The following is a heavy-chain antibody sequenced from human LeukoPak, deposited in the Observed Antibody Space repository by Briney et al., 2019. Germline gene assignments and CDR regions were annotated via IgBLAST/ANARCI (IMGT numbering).Heavy chain of an antibody. D-gene: IGHD1-26*01. J-gene: IGHJ4*02. CDR1: GYTFTGYY. Sequence: ASVKVSCKASGYTFTGYYMHWVRQAPGQGLEWMGWINPNSGGTNYAQKFQDRVTMTRDTSISTAYMELSRLRSDDTAVYYCALVALATTYYFDYWGQGTLVTVSS. CDR3: ALVALATTYYFDY. CDR2: INPNSGGT. V-gene: IGHV1-2*02.